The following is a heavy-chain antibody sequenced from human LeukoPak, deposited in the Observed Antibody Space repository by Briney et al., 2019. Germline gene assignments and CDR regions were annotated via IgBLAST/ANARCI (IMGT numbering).Heavy chain of an antibody. J-gene: IGHJ6*03. D-gene: IGHD2-2*01. CDR3: ASVGYCSSTSCYYYYYYMDV. V-gene: IGHV1-2*02. Sequence: ASVKVSCKASGYTFTGYYMHWVRQAPGQGLEWMGWINPNSGGTNYAQKFQGRVTMTRDTSIGTAYMELSRLRSDDTAVYYCASVGYCSSTSCYYYYYYMDVWGKGTTVTVSS. CDR1: GYTFTGYY. CDR2: INPNSGGT.